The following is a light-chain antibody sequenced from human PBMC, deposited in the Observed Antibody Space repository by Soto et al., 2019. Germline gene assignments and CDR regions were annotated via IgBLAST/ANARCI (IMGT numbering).Light chain of an antibody. CDR1: QSVSSY. J-gene: IGKJ4*01. V-gene: IGKV3-11*01. CDR2: DAS. Sequence: EIVLTQSPATLSLSPGERATLSCRASQSVSSYLAWYQQKPGQAPRVLIYDASNRATGIPARFSGSGSGTDFTLTIRSLEPEDFAVYYCQHRSNWPLTFGGGTKVEIK. CDR3: QHRSNWPLT.